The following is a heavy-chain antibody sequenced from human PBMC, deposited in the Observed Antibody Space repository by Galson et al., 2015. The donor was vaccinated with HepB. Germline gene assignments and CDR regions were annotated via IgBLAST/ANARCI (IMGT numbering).Heavy chain of an antibody. CDR3: ARDLSDSSGGMYYFDY. CDR2: INTNTGNP. CDR1: GYTFTSYA. D-gene: IGHD3-22*01. V-gene: IGHV7-4-1*02. J-gene: IGHJ4*02. Sequence: SVKVSCKASGYTFTSYAMNWVRQAPGQGLEWMGWINTNTGNPTYAQGLTGRFVFSLDTSVSTAYLQISSLKAEDTAVYYFARDLSDSSGGMYYFDYWGQGTLVTVSS.